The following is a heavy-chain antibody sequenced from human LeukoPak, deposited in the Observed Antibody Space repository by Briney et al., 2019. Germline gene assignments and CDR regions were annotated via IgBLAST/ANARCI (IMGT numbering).Heavy chain of an antibody. J-gene: IGHJ4*02. CDR1: GGSFSGYY. CDR2: IYHSGST. CDR3: ARDYARGTGDY. Sequence: SETLSLTCAVYGGSFSGYYWSWIRQPPGKGLEWIGSIYHSGSTYYNPSLKSRVTISVDTSKNQFSLKLSSVTAADTAVYYCARDYARGTGDYWGQGTLVTVSS. V-gene: IGHV4-34*01. D-gene: IGHD3-16*01.